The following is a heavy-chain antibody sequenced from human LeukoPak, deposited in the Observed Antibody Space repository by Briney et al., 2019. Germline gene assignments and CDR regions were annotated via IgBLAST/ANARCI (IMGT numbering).Heavy chain of an antibody. CDR1: EFTFSNYA. V-gene: IGHV3-30-3*01. D-gene: IGHD4-11*01. J-gene: IGHJ4*02. Sequence: PGRSLRLSCAASEFTFSNYAVHWVRQAPGKGLQWVAVISYDGNTIHYADSVKGRFTISRDTPKNTLYLQMNSLRTEDTAVYYCARSGGLQKFDYWGQGTLVTVSS. CDR2: ISYDGNTI. CDR3: ARSGGLQKFDY.